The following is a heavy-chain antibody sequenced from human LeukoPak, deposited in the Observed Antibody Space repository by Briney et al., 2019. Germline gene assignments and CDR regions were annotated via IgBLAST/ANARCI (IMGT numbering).Heavy chain of an antibody. V-gene: IGHV4-39*01. Sequence: SETLSLTCSVSGGSIISNTYYWGWIRQPPGKGLEWIGSIYYSGSTYHNPSLKSRLTISVDTSRNQFSLRLSSVTAADTAVYYCARQALDYSYGYLYYFEYWGQGILVTVSS. CDR3: ARQALDYSYGYLYYFEY. D-gene: IGHD5-18*01. J-gene: IGHJ4*02. CDR1: GGSIISNTYY. CDR2: IYYSGST.